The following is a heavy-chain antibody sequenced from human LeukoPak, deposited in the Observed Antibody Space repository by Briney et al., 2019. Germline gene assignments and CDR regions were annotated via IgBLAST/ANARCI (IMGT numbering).Heavy chain of an antibody. V-gene: IGHV1-69*05. D-gene: IGHD3-16*02. CDR3: ASALFGYRDAFDI. CDR1: GGTFSSYA. J-gene: IGHJ3*02. Sequence: ASVKVSCKASGGTFSSYAISWVRQAPGQGLEWMGGIIPIFGTANYAQKFQGRVTITTDESTSTAYMELSSLRSEDTAVYYCASALFGYRDAFDIWGQGTMVTVSS. CDR2: IIPIFGTA.